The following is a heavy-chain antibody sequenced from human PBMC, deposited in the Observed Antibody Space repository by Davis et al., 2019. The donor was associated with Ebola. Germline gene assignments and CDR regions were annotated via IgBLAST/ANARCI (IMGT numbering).Heavy chain of an antibody. D-gene: IGHD6-19*01. Sequence: GGSLRLSCAASGFTFSSYAMHWVRQAPGKGLEWVAVMSYDGSNKYYADSVKGRFNISRDNSKNTLYLQMNSLRDEDTAVYYCVRHYSTVWYHYDYFDYWGQGALVTVSS. CDR3: VRHYSTVWYHYDYFDY. J-gene: IGHJ4*02. CDR1: GFTFSSYA. V-gene: IGHV3-30*14. CDR2: MSYDGSNK.